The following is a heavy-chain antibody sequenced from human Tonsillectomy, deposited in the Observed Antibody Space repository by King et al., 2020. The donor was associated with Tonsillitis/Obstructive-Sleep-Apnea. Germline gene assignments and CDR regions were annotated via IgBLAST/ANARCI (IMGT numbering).Heavy chain of an antibody. CDR3: ARDDIIVVPAAIPDTHGVDV. Sequence: QLVQSGAEVKKPGASVKVSCESSGYTFTAYYMYWVRQAPGQGLEWMGWINPNSGDTKYPQKFQGRVTMTRDTSIRTAYMQMSGLRSDDTAVYFCARDDIIVVPAAIPDTHGVDVWGQGTTVSVSS. D-gene: IGHD2-2*01. CDR2: INPNSGDT. CDR1: GYTFTAYY. V-gene: IGHV1-2*02. J-gene: IGHJ6*02.